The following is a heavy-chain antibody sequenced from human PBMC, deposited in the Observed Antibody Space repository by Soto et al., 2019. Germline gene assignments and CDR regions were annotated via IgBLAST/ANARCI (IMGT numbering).Heavy chain of an antibody. J-gene: IGHJ6*02. CDR2: IIPTFGTP. Sequence: QVQLVQSGAEVKKPGSSVKVSCKASGDTFSRYAISWVRQAPGQGLEWMGGIIPTFGTPNYAQKFQGRVTIIADESTSTVYMEVSSLTSEDTAMYYCARVAYGDYGVDVWGQGTTVTVS. V-gene: IGHV1-69*01. D-gene: IGHD4-17*01. CDR3: ARVAYGDYGVDV. CDR1: GDTFSRYA.